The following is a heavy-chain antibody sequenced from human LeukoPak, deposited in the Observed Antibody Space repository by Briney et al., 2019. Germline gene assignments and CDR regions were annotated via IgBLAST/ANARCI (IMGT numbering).Heavy chain of an antibody. CDR2: INSDGSST. J-gene: IGHJ4*02. Sequence: GGSLRLSCAASGFTFSSYWMLWVRQAPGKGLVWVSRINSDGSSTSYADSVKGRFTISRDNAKNTLYLQMNSLRAEDTAVYYCARDSDYYDSSGYYRGYPYYWGQGTLVTVSS. CDR3: ARDSDYYDSSGYYRGYPYY. V-gene: IGHV3-74*01. CDR1: GFTFSSYW. D-gene: IGHD3-22*01.